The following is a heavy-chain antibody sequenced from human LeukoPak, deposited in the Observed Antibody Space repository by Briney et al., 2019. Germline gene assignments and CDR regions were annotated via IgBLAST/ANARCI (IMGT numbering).Heavy chain of an antibody. CDR1: GFSFTSYW. CDR3: ARHRKAAGDFDY. V-gene: IGHV5-51*01. J-gene: IGHJ4*02. D-gene: IGHD6-25*01. Sequence: GESLQISSQGSGFSFTSYWIGWVRQLPGKGLEWMGLIYHGESDTRYSPSFQGQVTISADKSISTAYLQWSSLKASDTAMYYCARHRKAAGDFDYWGQGTLVTVSS. CDR2: IYHGESDT.